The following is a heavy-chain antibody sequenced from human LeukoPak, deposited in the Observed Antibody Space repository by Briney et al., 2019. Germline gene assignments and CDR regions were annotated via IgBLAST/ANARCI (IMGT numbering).Heavy chain of an antibody. Sequence: PSETLSLTCAVYGGSFSGYYWSWIRQPPGKGLEWIGEINHSGSTNYNPSLKSRVTISVDTSKNQFSLKLSSVTAADTAVYYCARVLPGTAVAGTPGGYYGMDVWGQGTAVTVSS. CDR2: INHSGST. V-gene: IGHV4-34*01. J-gene: IGHJ6*02. CDR3: ARVLPGTAVAGTPGGYYGMDV. D-gene: IGHD6-19*01. CDR1: GGSFSGYY.